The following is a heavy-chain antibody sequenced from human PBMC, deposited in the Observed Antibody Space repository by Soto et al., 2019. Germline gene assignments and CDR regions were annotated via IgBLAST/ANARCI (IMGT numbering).Heavy chain of an antibody. CDR1: GGSISSGGYY. D-gene: IGHD1-26*01. J-gene: IGHJ6*02. V-gene: IGHV4-31*03. Sequence: QVQLQESGPGLVKPSQTLSLTCTVSGGSISSGGYYWSWIRQHPGKVLEWIGYIYYSGSTYYNPSLKSRVTISVDTSKNQFSLKLSSVTAADTAVYYCARAPGAPENYYYYGMDVWGQGTTVTVSS. CDR3: ARAPGAPENYYYYGMDV. CDR2: IYYSGST.